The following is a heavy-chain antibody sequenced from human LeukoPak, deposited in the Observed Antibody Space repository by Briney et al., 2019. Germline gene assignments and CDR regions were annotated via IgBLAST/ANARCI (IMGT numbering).Heavy chain of an antibody. D-gene: IGHD2-2*01. J-gene: IGHJ4*02. CDR1: GFTFSSYA. CDR2: ISYDGGNK. V-gene: IGHV3-30-3*01. Sequence: GRSLRLSCAASGFTFSSYAMHWVRQAPGKGLEWVAVISYDGGNKYYADSVKGRFTISRDNSKNTLYLQMNSLRAEDTAVYYCARGGVPAFDYWGQGTLVTVSS. CDR3: ARGGVPAFDY.